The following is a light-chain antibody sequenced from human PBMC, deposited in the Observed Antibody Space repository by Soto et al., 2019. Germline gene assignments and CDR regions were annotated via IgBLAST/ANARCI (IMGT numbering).Light chain of an antibody. CDR3: PEYNSAPLT. CDR1: QGIGVY. V-gene: IGKV1-27*01. CDR2: AAS. Sequence: DIQMTQSPSSLSASLGDRVTITCRASQGIGVYLAWFQQKPGKVPKLLIYAASTLHAGVPSRFSGSGSGTDFTLTISSLQPEDFATYYCPEYNSAPLTFGGGTKVEIK. J-gene: IGKJ4*01.